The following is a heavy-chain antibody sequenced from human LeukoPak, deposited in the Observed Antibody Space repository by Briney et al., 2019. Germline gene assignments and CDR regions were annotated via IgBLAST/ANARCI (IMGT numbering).Heavy chain of an antibody. CDR1: GFTFSSYG. CDR3: AKDLYYDILTGYYAY. J-gene: IGHJ4*02. Sequence: GGTLRLSCAASGFTFSSYGMSWVRQAPGKGVEWVSAISGSGGSTYYADSVKGRFTISRDNSKNTLYLQMNSLRAEDTAVYYCAKDLYYDILTGYYAYWGQGTLVTVSS. V-gene: IGHV3-23*01. D-gene: IGHD3-9*01. CDR2: ISGSGGST.